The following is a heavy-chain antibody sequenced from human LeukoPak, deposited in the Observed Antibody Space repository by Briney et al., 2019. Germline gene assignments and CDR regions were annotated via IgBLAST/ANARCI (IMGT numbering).Heavy chain of an antibody. J-gene: IGHJ4*02. CDR3: ARGSTSDWPLDH. D-gene: IGHD2-2*01. CDR2: IDAGNGDT. Sequence: GGSVKVSSKASGYTFSDYDMHWGRQAPGQRVEGMGWIDAGNGDTRYSQKFQGRVTITRHTSASTAYIELRSLRSEDTAMYYCARGSTSDWPLDHWGQETLVTISS. CDR1: GYTFSDYD. V-gene: IGHV1-3*01.